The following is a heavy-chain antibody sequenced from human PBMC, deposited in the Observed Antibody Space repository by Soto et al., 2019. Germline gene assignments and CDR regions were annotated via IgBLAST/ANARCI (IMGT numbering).Heavy chain of an antibody. D-gene: IGHD5-18*01. CDR1: GYSFTSYW. CDR2: IYPGDSDT. Sequence: PGESRKICCKRSGYSFTSYWIGWVRQMPGKGLGWMGIIYPGDSDTGYSPSFQGQVTISADKSISTAYLQWSSLKASDTAMYYCARPLPKIQLWLTGGNYYYYGMDVWGQGTTVTVSS. CDR3: ARPLPKIQLWLTGGNYYYYGMDV. J-gene: IGHJ6*02. V-gene: IGHV5-51*01.